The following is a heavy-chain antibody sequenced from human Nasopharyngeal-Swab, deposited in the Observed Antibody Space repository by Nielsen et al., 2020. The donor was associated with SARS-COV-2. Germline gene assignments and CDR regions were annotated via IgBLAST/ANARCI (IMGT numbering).Heavy chain of an antibody. CDR1: GYSFTTYG. CDR3: ARDPNFGSSPSNWFDP. V-gene: IGHV1-69*13. CDR2: IIPMFGST. D-gene: IGHD6-6*01. J-gene: IGHJ5*02. Sequence: SVKVSCKASGYSFTTYGISWVRQAPGQGLEWMGRIIPMFGSTTYAQKFQDRVTFTADASTTTAYMELTSLRSEDTAVYYCARDPNFGSSPSNWFDPWGQGSLVTVSS.